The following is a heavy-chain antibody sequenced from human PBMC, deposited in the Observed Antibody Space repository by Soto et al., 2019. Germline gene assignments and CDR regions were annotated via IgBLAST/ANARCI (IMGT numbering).Heavy chain of an antibody. J-gene: IGHJ4*02. CDR1: GFSFSDSA. CDR2: ISTNGRST. D-gene: IGHD3-3*01. CDR3: LRDIFGVVIFDS. Sequence: PGGSMRLSCSASGFSFSDSAMHWVRPAPGKRLEYVSAISTNGRSTYYADSVKGRFTISRDNSKNTVHLQMSSLRAEDTALYYCLRDIFGVVIFDSWGQGTPVTVSS. V-gene: IGHV3-64D*06.